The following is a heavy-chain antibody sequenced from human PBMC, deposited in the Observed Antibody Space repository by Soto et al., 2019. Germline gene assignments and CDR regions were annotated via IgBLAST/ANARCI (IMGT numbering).Heavy chain of an antibody. CDR3: ARDRGRVRRVSSYFDY. D-gene: IGHD3-10*01. CDR1: GFTVSSNY. CDR2: IYSGGIT. Sequence: PGGSLRLSCAASGFTVSSNYISWVRQAPWKGLEWVSVIYSGGITYYADSVKGRFTISRDNSKNTLYLQMNSLRAEDTALYYCARDRGRVRRVSSYFDYWGQGTPLTVSS. J-gene: IGHJ4*02. V-gene: IGHV3-53*01.